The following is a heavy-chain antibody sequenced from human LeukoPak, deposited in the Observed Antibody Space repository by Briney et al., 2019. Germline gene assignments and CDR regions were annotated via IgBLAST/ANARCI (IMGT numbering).Heavy chain of an antibody. CDR1: GASFSSYY. V-gene: IGHV4-59*08. CDR3: ARGLIAAAGMLYYYYYMDV. J-gene: IGHJ6*03. Sequence: SETLSLTCTVSGASFSSYYWSWLRQPPGKGLEWIAYIFYNGNTKYNPSLKSRVTISVDTSKTQFSLKVTSVTAADTAVYYCARGLIAAAGMLYYYYYMDVWGKGTTVTISS. CDR2: IFYNGNT. D-gene: IGHD6-13*01.